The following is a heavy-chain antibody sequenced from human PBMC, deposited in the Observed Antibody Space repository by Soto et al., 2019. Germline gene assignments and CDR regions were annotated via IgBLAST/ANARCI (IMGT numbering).Heavy chain of an antibody. J-gene: IGHJ5*02. CDR2: INSDGSST. D-gene: IGHD2-15*01. CDR3: ARDGGYCRGGSCYFNWFDP. V-gene: IGHV3-74*01. Sequence: EVQLVESGGGLVQPGGSLRLSCAASGFTFSSYWMHWVRQAPGKGLVWVSRINSDGSSTSYADSVKGRFTISRDNAKNTLYLQMNSLRAEDTAVYYCARDGGYCRGGSCYFNWFDPWGQGTLVTVSS. CDR1: GFTFSSYW.